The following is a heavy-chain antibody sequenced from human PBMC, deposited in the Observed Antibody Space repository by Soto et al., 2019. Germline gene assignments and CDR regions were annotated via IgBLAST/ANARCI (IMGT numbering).Heavy chain of an antibody. V-gene: IGHV3-23*01. CDR2: ISSSGGST. CDR1: RFTFSTYT. D-gene: IGHD5-12*01. CDR3: AKEKDIAATIRLFFGY. J-gene: IGHJ4*02. Sequence: XVSLRLSCAASRFTFSTYTRSWVRQAPGKGLEWVSAISSSGGSTYYADSVKGRFTISRDNSKNTLFLQMNSLRAEDTAVYYCAKEKDIAATIRLFFGYWGQGSPVTVSS.